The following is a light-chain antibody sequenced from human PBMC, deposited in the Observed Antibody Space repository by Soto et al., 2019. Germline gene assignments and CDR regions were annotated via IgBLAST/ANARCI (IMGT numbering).Light chain of an antibody. CDR3: QQYNNWPSLT. Sequence: EIVMTQSPATLSVSPGERATLSCRASQSVSSNLAWYQQKPGQAPRLLIYDASTRATGIPARFSGSGSGTEFTLTISSLQSEDFAVYHCQQYNNWPSLTFGGGTKVEIK. J-gene: IGKJ4*01. CDR2: DAS. V-gene: IGKV3-15*01. CDR1: QSVSSN.